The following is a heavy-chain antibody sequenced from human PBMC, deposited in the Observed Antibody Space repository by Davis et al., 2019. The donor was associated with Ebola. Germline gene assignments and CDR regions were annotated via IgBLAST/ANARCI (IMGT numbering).Heavy chain of an antibody. V-gene: IGHV3-73*01. Sequence: PGGSLRLSCAASGFTFSGSAMHWVRQASGKGLEWVGRIRSKANSYATAYAASVKGRFTISRDDSKNTAYLQMNSLKTEDTAVYYCAKWGCSGGSCYGIDYWGQGTLVTVSS. J-gene: IGHJ4*02. CDR1: GFTFSGSA. CDR2: IRSKANSYAT. CDR3: AKWGCSGGSCYGIDY. D-gene: IGHD2-15*01.